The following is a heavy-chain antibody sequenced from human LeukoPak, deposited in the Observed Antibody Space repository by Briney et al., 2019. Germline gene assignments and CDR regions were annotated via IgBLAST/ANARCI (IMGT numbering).Heavy chain of an antibody. J-gene: IGHJ4*02. Sequence: PSETLSLTCAVYGGSFSGYYLSWIRQPPGKGLEWIGEINHSGSTNYNPSLKSRVTISVDTSKNQFSLKLSSVTAADTAVYYCARAPLLGRFDYWGQGTLVTVSS. D-gene: IGHD2-21*01. V-gene: IGHV4-34*01. CDR1: GGSFSGYY. CDR2: INHSGST. CDR3: ARAPLLGRFDY.